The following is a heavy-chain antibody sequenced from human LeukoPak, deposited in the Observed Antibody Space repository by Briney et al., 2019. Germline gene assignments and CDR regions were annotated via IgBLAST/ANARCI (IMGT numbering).Heavy chain of an antibody. CDR3: ARDPLRGYSSSWYFDY. J-gene: IGHJ4*02. V-gene: IGHV4-61*02. D-gene: IGHD6-13*01. CDR2: IYTSGST. Sequence: PSQTLSLTCTVSGGSTSSGSYYWSWIRQPAGKGLEWIGRIYTSGSTNYNPSLKSRVTISVDTSKNQFSLKLSSVTAADTAVYYCARDPLRGYSSSWYFDYWGQGTLVTVSS. CDR1: GGSTSSGSYY.